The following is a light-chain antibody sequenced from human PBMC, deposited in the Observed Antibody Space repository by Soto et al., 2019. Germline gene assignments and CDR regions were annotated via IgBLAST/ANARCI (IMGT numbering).Light chain of an antibody. CDR1: SSDVGGYNY. CDR3: SSYTTSSLYV. CDR2: DVS. J-gene: IGLJ1*01. Sequence: QSVLTQPASVSGSPGQSITISCTGTSSDVGGYNYVSWYQQHPGKAPKLMIYDVSNRPSGVSNRFSGSKSGNTASLTVSGLQAEAEADYYCSSYTTSSLYVFGTGTKLTVL. V-gene: IGLV2-14*01.